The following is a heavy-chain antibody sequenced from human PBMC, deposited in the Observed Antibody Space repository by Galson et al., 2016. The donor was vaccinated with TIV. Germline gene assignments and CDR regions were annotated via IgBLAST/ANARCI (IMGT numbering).Heavy chain of an antibody. J-gene: IGHJ4*02. Sequence: CKASGDTFTGYSVHWVRQAPGQGLEWMGWIDPRSVATNYAQKFQGRVTMTRDTSISTAHMELTRLTPDDTAVYYCARARYGDYFDYWGQGTLVTVSS. CDR2: IDPRSVAT. CDR3: ARARYGDYFDY. V-gene: IGHV1-2*02. CDR1: GDTFTGYS. D-gene: IGHD4-17*01.